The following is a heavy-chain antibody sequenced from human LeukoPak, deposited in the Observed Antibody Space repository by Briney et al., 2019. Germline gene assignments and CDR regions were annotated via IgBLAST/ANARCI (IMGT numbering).Heavy chain of an antibody. CDR2: ISSSGTTM. J-gene: IGHJ6*02. CDR1: GFTFSNYE. CDR3: ARVRQGVRGVIYYYYYGMDV. D-gene: IGHD3-10*01. V-gene: IGHV3-48*03. Sequence: GRSLRLSCEASGFTFSNYEIKWVRQAPGKGLECVSYISSSGTTMYYADSVKGRFTISRDNAKNSLYLQMNSLRAEDTAVYYCARVRQGVRGVIYYYYYGMDVWGQGTTVTVSS.